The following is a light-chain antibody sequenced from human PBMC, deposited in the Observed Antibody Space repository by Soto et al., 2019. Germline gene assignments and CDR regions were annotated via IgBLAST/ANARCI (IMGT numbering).Light chain of an antibody. CDR3: AAWDDSLNVL. Sequence: QSVLTQPPSASGTPGQRVIFSCSGSTSNIGSYIVNWYQQLPGTAPKLLIYTDDQRPSGVPDRFSGSKSGTSASLAISGLQSEDEADYFCAAWDDSLNVLFGGGTKLTVL. J-gene: IGLJ3*02. CDR1: TSNIGSYI. CDR2: TDD. V-gene: IGLV1-44*01.